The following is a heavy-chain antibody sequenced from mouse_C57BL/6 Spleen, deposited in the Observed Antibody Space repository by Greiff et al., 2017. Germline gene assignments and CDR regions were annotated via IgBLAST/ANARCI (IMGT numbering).Heavy chain of an antibody. Sequence: LQESGPELVKPGASVKISCKASGYAFSSSWMNWVKQRPGKGLEWIGRIYPGDGDTNYNGKFKGKATLTADKSSSTAYMQLSSLTSEDSAVYFCARGFYDYDVDYAMDYWGQGTSVTVSS. V-gene: IGHV1-82*01. CDR3: ARGFYDYDVDYAMDY. CDR2: IYPGDGDT. D-gene: IGHD2-4*01. J-gene: IGHJ4*01. CDR1: GYAFSSSW.